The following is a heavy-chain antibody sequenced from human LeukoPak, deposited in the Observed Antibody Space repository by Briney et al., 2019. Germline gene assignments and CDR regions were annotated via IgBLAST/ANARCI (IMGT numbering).Heavy chain of an antibody. J-gene: IGHJ6*02. Sequence: GGSLRLSCAASGFTFSSYAMTWVRQAPGKGLEWVSGSTGSGATTYYADSVMGRFTISRDNSKNTLYLQMNSLRAEDTAVYYCAKLQSDGLRTYYGMDVWGQGTTVTVSS. V-gene: IGHV3-23*01. D-gene: IGHD4-17*01. CDR1: GFTFSSYA. CDR2: STGSGATT. CDR3: AKLQSDGLRTYYGMDV.